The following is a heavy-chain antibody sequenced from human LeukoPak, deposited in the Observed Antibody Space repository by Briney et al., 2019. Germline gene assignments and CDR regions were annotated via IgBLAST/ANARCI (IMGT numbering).Heavy chain of an antibody. CDR3: ARGWGPAYCGGDCHRHSDY. CDR2: IYNSGST. Sequence: MASQTLSLTCAVSGGSISSGGYSWNWIRQPPGKGLEWIGFIYNSGSTSYKPSLKSRVTMSVDTSKNQFFLKLSSVTAADTAVYYCARGWGPAYCGGDCHRHSDYWGQGTLVTVSS. CDR1: GGSISSGGYS. D-gene: IGHD2-21*02. J-gene: IGHJ4*02. V-gene: IGHV4-30-4*07.